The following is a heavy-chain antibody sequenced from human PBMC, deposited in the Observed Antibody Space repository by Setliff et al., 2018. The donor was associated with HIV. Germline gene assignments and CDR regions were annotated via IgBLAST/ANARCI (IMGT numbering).Heavy chain of an antibody. CDR2: IIPKSDTT. J-gene: IGHJ4*02. Sequence: GASVKVSCKASGDIFSFYALSWVRQAPGQGLEWMGKIIPKSDTTTYAQKFQGRVTMTADKSSNTAYMELSSLRSEDTAVYYCAGTSGKVIPYYFDYWGQGTLVTVSS. CDR1: GDIFSFYA. D-gene: IGHD3-10*01. CDR3: AGTSGKVIPYYFDY. V-gene: IGHV1-69*06.